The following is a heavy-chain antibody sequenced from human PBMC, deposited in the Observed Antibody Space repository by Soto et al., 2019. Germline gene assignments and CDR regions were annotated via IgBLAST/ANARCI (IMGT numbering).Heavy chain of an antibody. CDR3: AKRLAYGSGSHAFDY. CDR1: GLTSSTYA. V-gene: IGHV3-23*01. D-gene: IGHD3-10*01. Sequence: GGSLRLSCAASGLTSSTYAMSWVSQAPGKGLEWVSGISGSGGSTYYADSVKGRFTISRDNSKNTLYLQMNSLRAEDTAVYSCAKRLAYGSGSHAFDYWGQGTLVTVSS. CDR2: ISGSGGST. J-gene: IGHJ4*02.